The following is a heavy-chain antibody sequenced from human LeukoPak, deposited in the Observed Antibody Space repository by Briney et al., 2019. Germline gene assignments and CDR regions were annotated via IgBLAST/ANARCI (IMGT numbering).Heavy chain of an antibody. CDR2: LRGNGDNT. D-gene: IGHD3-10*01. V-gene: IGHV3-23*01. Sequence: GGSLRLSCAASGFNFSNYAMSWVRQAPGKGPEWVSSLRGNGDNTNYADSLKGRFTISRDNSKNMLYLQMNSLRAEDTAVYYCARRSLGSGSYDPPYFYYYMDVWGKGNTVTVSS. J-gene: IGHJ6*03. CDR3: ARRSLGSGSYDPPYFYYYMDV. CDR1: GFNFSNYA.